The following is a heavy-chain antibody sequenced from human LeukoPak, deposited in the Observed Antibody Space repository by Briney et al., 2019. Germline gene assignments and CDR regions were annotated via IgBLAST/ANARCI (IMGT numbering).Heavy chain of an antibody. J-gene: IGHJ4*02. V-gene: IGHV4-59*01. Sequence: SETLSLTCTVSGGSISSYYWSWIRQPPGKGLEWIGYIYYSGSTNYNPSLKSRVTISVDTSKNQFSLKLSSVTAADTAVYYCAGGRVLGYYFDYWGQGTLVTVSS. CDR1: GGSISSYY. CDR3: AGGRVLGYYFDY. CDR2: IYYSGST.